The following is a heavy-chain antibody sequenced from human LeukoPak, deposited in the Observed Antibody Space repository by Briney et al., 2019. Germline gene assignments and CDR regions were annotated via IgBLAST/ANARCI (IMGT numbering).Heavy chain of an antibody. J-gene: IGHJ4*02. D-gene: IGHD5/OR15-5a*01. Sequence: GGSLRLSWAASGFTFSSYWMSWVRQAPGTGLEWVANIHQDGSERYYVDSVKGRFTISRDNAKNSLYLQMNSLRAEDTAIYYCGRESSSSTFDYWGQGTLVTVSS. CDR1: GFTFSSYW. V-gene: IGHV3-7*01. CDR3: GRESSSSTFDY. CDR2: IHQDGSER.